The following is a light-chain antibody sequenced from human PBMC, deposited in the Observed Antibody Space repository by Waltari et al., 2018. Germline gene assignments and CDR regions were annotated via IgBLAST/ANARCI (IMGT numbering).Light chain of an antibody. CDR3: AAWDDSLNGVV. Sequence: QSVLTQPPSASGTPGQRVTISCSGSSSNIGSNTVNWYQQLPGTAPKLRIYSKKKRPSGVHDRFSGSKSGTSAALAISGLQSEEEADYYCAAWDDSLNGVVCGGGTKLTVL. CDR1: SSNIGSNT. J-gene: IGLJ2*01. V-gene: IGLV1-44*01. CDR2: SKK.